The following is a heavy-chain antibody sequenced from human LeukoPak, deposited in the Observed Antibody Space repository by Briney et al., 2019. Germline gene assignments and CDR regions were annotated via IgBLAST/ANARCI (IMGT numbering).Heavy chain of an antibody. CDR1: GGSFSGYY. Sequence: SETLSLTCAVYGGSFSGYYWSWIHQPPGKGLEWIGEINHSGSTNYNPSLKSRVTISVDTSKNQFSLKLSSVTAADTAVYYCARLGVTSPSWGYYYYYMDVWGKGTTVTVSS. CDR2: INHSGST. CDR3: ARLGVTSPSWGYYYYYMDV. V-gene: IGHV4-34*01. J-gene: IGHJ6*03. D-gene: IGHD2-21*02.